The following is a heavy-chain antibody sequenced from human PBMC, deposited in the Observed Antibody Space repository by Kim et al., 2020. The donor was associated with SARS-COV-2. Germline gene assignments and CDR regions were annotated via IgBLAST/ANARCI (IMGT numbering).Heavy chain of an antibody. Sequence: SETLSLTCSVCGGSISINGFYWGWIRQPPGKGLEWIGIIYHSGRTYYNPSLKSRVTISVDTSANQFSLRLTSVTVADTAVYYCVRQKEMPRIGGEGGWLDPWGQGTLVTVSS. CDR2: IYHSGRT. V-gene: IGHV4-39*01. CDR3: VRQKEMPRIGGEGGWLDP. J-gene: IGHJ5*02. D-gene: IGHD2-15*01. CDR1: GGSISINGFY.